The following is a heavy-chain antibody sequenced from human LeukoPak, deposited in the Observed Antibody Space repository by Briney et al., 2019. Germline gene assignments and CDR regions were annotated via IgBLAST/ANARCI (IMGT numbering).Heavy chain of an antibody. CDR3: AHRQRGGVRYFDWASRPRWFSDY. Sequence: ESGPTLVNPTQTLTLTCTFSGFSLSTSGLGVGWIRQPPGKALEWLALIYWDDDKRYSPSLKSRLTITKDTSKNQVVLTMTNMDPVDTATYYCAHRQRGGVRYFDWASRPRWFSDYWGQGTLVTVSS. J-gene: IGHJ4*02. CDR2: IYWDDDK. V-gene: IGHV2-5*02. CDR1: GFSLSTSGLG. D-gene: IGHD3-9*01.